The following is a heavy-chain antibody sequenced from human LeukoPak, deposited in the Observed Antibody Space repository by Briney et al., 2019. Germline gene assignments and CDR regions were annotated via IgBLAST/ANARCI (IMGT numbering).Heavy chain of an antibody. D-gene: IGHD6-13*01. Sequence: ASVKVSCKTSGYTFTSYGISSVRQAPGQGLEWMGWISAYNGNTNYAQKLQGRVTMTTDTSTSTAYMALRSLRSDDTAVYYCAREWVSEQQLVIYYYYGMDVWGQGTTVTVSS. CDR3: AREWVSEQQLVIYYYYGMDV. V-gene: IGHV1-18*01. CDR1: GYTFTSYG. CDR2: ISAYNGNT. J-gene: IGHJ6*02.